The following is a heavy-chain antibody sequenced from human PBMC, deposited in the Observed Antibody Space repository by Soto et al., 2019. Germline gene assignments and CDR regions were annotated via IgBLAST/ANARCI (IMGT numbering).Heavy chain of an antibody. J-gene: IGHJ4*02. CDR3: AKGSIVAGAIRYDLDY. CDR2: INGRGSST. CDR1: GFTFSNYD. D-gene: IGHD2-2*01. V-gene: IGHV3-23*01. Sequence: EVQLLNSGGGLVQPGGSLRLSCAASGFTFSNYDMNWVRQAPGKGLEWVSAINGRGSSTYYADSVKGRFTISRDDSKNTAYLQMNSLRAEDTAVYYCAKGSIVAGAIRYDLDYWGQGTLVTVSS.